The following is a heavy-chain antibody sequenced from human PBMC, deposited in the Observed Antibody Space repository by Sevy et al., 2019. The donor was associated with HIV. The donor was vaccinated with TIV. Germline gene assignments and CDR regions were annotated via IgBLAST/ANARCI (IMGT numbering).Heavy chain of an antibody. CDR1: GFAFSSYE. J-gene: IGHJ4*02. V-gene: IGHV3-48*03. Sequence: GGSLRLSCAAFGFAFSSYEMNWVSQAPGKGLEWVSYISNSGTTISYSDSVKGRFTISRDNARNSLYLQMNSLRAEDTAVYYCARDLPPSATTVAHFDCWGQGTLVTVSS. D-gene: IGHD4-17*01. CDR2: ISNSGTTI. CDR3: ARDLPPSATTVAHFDC.